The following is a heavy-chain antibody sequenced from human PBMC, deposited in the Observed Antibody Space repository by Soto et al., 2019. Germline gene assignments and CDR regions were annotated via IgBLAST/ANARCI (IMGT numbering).Heavy chain of an antibody. CDR1: GGTFSSYA. Sequence: SVKVSCKASGGTFSSYAIIWVRQAPGQGLEWMGGIIPIFGTANYAQKFQGRVTITADESTSTAYMELNSLISEDTAVYYCATPQDYDGCLDSWGQGTLVTVSS. CDR3: ATPQDYDGCLDS. D-gene: IGHD3-22*01. V-gene: IGHV1-69*13. J-gene: IGHJ4*02. CDR2: IIPIFGTA.